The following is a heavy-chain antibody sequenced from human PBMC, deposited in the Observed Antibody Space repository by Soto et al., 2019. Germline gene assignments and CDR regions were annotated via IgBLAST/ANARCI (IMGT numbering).Heavy chain of an antibody. Sequence: GGSLRLSCVASGFTFSNYWMHWVRQAPGRGLVWVSRINSDGSGTRYADSVKGRYTISRDNAKNTLYLQMNSLRAEDTAVYYCVRGIVAAGFDYWGQGTLVTVSS. J-gene: IGHJ4*02. CDR1: GFTFSNYW. CDR3: VRGIVAAGFDY. V-gene: IGHV3-74*01. D-gene: IGHD6-13*01. CDR2: INSDGSGT.